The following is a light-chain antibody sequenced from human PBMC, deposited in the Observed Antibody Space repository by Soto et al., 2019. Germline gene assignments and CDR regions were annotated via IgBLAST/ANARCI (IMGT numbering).Light chain of an antibody. Sequence: DIQMTQSPSSVSASVGDRVTITCRASQDISSWVAWYQQKPGKAPKLLISAASSLQSGVPSRFSGSGSGTDFTLIISSLQPEDFATYFCQQGDSFPFTFYGGTKVEIK. CDR2: AAS. V-gene: IGKV1-12*01. CDR3: QQGDSFPFT. CDR1: QDISSW. J-gene: IGKJ4*01.